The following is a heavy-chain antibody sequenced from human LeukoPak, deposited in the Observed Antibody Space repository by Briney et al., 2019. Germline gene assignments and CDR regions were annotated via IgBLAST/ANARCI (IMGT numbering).Heavy chain of an antibody. J-gene: IGHJ6*03. CDR1: GGSISSYY. CDR2: IYTSGST. V-gene: IGHV4-4*07. D-gene: IGHD6-13*01. Sequence: SETLSLTCTVSGGSISSYYRSWIRQPAGKGLEWIGRIYTSGSTNYNPSLKSRVTMSVDTSKNQFSLKLSSVTAADTAVYYCARTDIAAAGTGYYYYYMDVWGKGTTVTVSS. CDR3: ARTDIAAAGTGYYYYYMDV.